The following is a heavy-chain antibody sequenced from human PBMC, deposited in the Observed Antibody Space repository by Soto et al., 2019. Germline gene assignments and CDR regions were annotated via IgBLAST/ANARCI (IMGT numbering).Heavy chain of an antibody. J-gene: IGHJ4*02. CDR3: AKDMLVGIAAAGTVFDY. V-gene: IGHV3-9*01. Sequence: GGSLRLSWAASEFTCEDYAMHWVRQATGKGLEWVSGISWNSGSIGYADSVKGRFTISRDNAKNSLYLQMNSLRAEDTALYYCAKDMLVGIAAAGTVFDYWGQGTLVTVSS. CDR1: EFTCEDYA. D-gene: IGHD6-13*01. CDR2: ISWNSGSI.